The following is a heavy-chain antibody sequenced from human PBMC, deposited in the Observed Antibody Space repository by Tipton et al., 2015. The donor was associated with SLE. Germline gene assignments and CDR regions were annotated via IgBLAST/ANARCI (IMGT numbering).Heavy chain of an antibody. CDR1: GGSISGHY. V-gene: IGHV4-59*08. CDR3: ARLAEAAGTLDWFDP. J-gene: IGHJ5*02. CDR2: IYSSGST. Sequence: TLSLTCTVSGGSISGHYWTWIRQPPGKGLEWIGYIYSSGSTYYNPSLKSRVTISVDTSKNQFSLKLSSVTAADTAVYYCARLAEAAGTLDWFDPWGQGTLVTVSS. D-gene: IGHD6-13*01.